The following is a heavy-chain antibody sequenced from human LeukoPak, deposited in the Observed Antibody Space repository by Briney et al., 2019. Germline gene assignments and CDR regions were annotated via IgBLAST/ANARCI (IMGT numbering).Heavy chain of an antibody. D-gene: IGHD2-2*01. V-gene: IGHV4-34*01. CDR2: INHSGST. CDR1: GGSFSGYY. CDR3: ARGGNIVVVPAARPFDY. Sequence: SETLSHTCAVYGGSFSGYYWSWIRQPPGKGLEWIGEINHSGSTNYNPSLKSRVTISVDTSKNQFSLKLSSVTAADTAVYYCARGGNIVVVPAARPFDYWGQGTLVTVSS. J-gene: IGHJ4*02.